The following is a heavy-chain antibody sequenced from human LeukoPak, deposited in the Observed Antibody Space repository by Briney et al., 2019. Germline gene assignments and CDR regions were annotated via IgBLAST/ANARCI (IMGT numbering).Heavy chain of an antibody. CDR3: ARFVGYNYWFDP. D-gene: IGHD1-1*01. V-gene: IGHV4-4*09. Sequence: SETLSLTCTVSGGSISSYYWSWIRQPPGKGLEWLGYIYTSGSTNYNPSLKSRVTISVDTSKNQFSLKLSSVTAADTAVYYCARFVGYNYWFDPWGQGTLVTVSS. CDR1: GGSISSYY. CDR2: IYTSGST. J-gene: IGHJ5*02.